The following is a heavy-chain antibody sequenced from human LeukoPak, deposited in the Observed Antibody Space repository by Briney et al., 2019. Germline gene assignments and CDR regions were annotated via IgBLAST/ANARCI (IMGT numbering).Heavy chain of an antibody. Sequence: SETLSLTCTVSGGSVSSGSYYWSWIRQPPGKGLEWIGEINHSGSTNYNPSLKSRVTISVDTSKNQFSLKLSSVTAADTAVYYCARGGQRPHFQFDYWGQGTLVTVSS. V-gene: IGHV4-39*07. CDR2: INHSGST. J-gene: IGHJ4*02. CDR1: GGSVSSGSYY. CDR3: ARGGQRPHFQFDY. D-gene: IGHD3-3*02.